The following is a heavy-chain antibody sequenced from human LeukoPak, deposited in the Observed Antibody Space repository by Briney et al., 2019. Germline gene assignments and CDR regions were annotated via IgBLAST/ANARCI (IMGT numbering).Heavy chain of an antibody. V-gene: IGHV3-48*01. Sequence: GGSLRLSCAASGFTFSSYGMHWVRQAPGKGLEWVSYISSGSSTIYYADSVKGRFTISRDNAKNSLYLQMNSLRAEDTAVYYCARSIHFDCWGQGTLVTVSS. J-gene: IGHJ4*02. CDR2: ISSGSSTI. D-gene: IGHD6-6*01. CDR3: ARSIHFDC. CDR1: GFTFSSYG.